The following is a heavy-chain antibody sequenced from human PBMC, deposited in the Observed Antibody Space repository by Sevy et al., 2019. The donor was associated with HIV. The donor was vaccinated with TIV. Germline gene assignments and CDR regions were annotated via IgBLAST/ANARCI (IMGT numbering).Heavy chain of an antibody. J-gene: IGHJ4*02. Sequence: GGSLRLSCVASGFTFSNAWMSWVRQAPGKGLEWVGRIKSKTDGGTTDYAAPVKGRLTISRDDSKNTLYLQMNSLKTEETAVYYCTAIVVVPAELWGQGTLVTVSS. CDR3: TAIVVVPAEL. CDR2: IKSKTDGGTT. CDR1: GFTFSNAW. V-gene: IGHV3-15*01. D-gene: IGHD2-2*01.